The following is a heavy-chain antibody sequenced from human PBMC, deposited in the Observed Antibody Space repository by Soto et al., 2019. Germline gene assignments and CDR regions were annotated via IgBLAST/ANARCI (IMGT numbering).Heavy chain of an antibody. D-gene: IGHD4-17*01. Sequence: ESGGGLIQPGGSLRLSCAASGFTVNGNYMTWVRQAPGKGLEWVSVIYGGNSTSYADSVKGRFTISRDNSKNTLYLQMNSLRAEDTAVDYCARKTTALRGGYWGQGTLVTVSS. V-gene: IGHV3-53*01. CDR1: GFTVNGNY. CDR3: ARKTTALRGGY. J-gene: IGHJ4*02. CDR2: IYGGNST.